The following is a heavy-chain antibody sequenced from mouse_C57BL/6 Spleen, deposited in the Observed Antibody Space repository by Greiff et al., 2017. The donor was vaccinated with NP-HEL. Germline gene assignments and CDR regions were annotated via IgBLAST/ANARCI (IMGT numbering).Heavy chain of an antibody. CDR1: GYTFTDYE. D-gene: IGHD2-1*01. Sequence: VQLQQSGAELVRPGASVTLSCKASGYTFTDYEMHWVKQTPVHGLEWIGAIDPETGGTAYNQKFKGKAILTADKSSSTAYMELRSLTSEDSAVYYCTREGIYYGTHWGQGTTLTVSS. V-gene: IGHV1-15*01. CDR2: IDPETGGT. CDR3: TREGIYYGTH. J-gene: IGHJ2*01.